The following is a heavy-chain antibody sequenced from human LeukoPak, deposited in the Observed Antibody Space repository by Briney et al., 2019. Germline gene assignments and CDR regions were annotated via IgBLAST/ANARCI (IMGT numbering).Heavy chain of an antibody. Sequence: GGSLRLSCAASGFSFSGYAMSWVRQAPGKGLECVASISGSGASTFYANSVKGRFTISRDNSKNTVHLQMNSLRAEDTAVYYCAKCRSWYLVDYWGQGTLVTVSS. J-gene: IGHJ4*02. CDR3: AKCRSWYLVDY. CDR1: GFSFSGYA. V-gene: IGHV3-23*01. CDR2: ISGSGAST. D-gene: IGHD6-13*01.